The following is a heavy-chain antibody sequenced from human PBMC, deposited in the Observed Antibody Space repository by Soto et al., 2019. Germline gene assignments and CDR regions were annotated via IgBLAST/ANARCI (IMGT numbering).Heavy chain of an antibody. Sequence: SLRLSCAASGFTFSNAWMNWVRQAPGKGLEWVAYISSSSSTIYYADSVKGRFTISRDNAKNSLYLQMNSLRAEDTAVYYCAIQSIAVAGHDAFDIWGQGTMVTVSS. CDR3: AIQSIAVAGHDAFDI. J-gene: IGHJ3*02. D-gene: IGHD6-19*01. V-gene: IGHV3-48*01. CDR2: ISSSSSTI. CDR1: GFTFSNAW.